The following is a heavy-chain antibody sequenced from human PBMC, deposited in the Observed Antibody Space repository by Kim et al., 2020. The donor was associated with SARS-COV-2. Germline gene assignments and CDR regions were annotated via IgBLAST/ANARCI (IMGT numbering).Heavy chain of an antibody. CDR1: GYTFTSYG. V-gene: IGHV1-18*01. CDR3: ARDKVRSSSWDPGFDY. Sequence: ASVKVSCKASGYTFTSYGISWVRQAPGQGLEWMGWISAYNGNTNYAQKLQGRVTMTTDTSTSTAYMELRSLRSDDTAVYYCARDKVRSSSWDPGFDYWGQGTLVTVSS. J-gene: IGHJ4*02. CDR2: ISAYNGNT. D-gene: IGHD6-13*01.